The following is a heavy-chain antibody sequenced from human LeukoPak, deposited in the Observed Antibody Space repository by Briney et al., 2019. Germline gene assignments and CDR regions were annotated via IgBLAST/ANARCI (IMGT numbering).Heavy chain of an antibody. CDR1: GGSISSYY. CDR3: ARGGATYYDILAGFFDY. Sequence: SETLSLTCTVSGGSISSYYWSWIRQPPGKGLKWIGYIYYSGSTNYNPSLKSRVTISVDTSKNQISLKLTSVTAADTAVYYCARGGATYYDILAGFFDYWGQGTLVSVSS. CDR2: IYYSGST. D-gene: IGHD3-9*01. J-gene: IGHJ4*02. V-gene: IGHV4-59*01.